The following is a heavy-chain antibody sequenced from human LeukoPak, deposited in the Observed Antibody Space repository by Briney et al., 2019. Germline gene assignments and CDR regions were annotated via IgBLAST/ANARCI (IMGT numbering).Heavy chain of an antibody. CDR3: AKGRYCDSTTCAYHGLDV. V-gene: IGHV3-23*01. D-gene: IGHD2-2*01. CDR1: GCTFSSYA. CDR2: ITGSCSTT. J-gene: IGHJ6*01. Sequence: GGSLRLSCAASGCTFSSYAMSWVCRAPGKGLEWVSTITGSCSTTNYADSVKSRCTISRDNSKNKLSLQVNSLSADDTAVYYCAKGRYCDSTTCAYHGLDVWGQGTTVTVSS.